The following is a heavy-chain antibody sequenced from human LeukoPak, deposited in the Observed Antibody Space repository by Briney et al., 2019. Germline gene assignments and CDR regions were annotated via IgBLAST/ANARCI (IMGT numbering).Heavy chain of an antibody. D-gene: IGHD1-1*01. J-gene: IGHJ4*02. Sequence: SETLSLTCTVSGGSISSYYWSWIRQPPGKGLEWIGYIYYRGSTNYNPSLKSRVTISVDTSKNQFSLKLSSVTAADTAVYYCARRPVAGTGYFDYWGQGTLVTVSS. CDR2: IYYRGST. CDR3: ARRPVAGTGYFDY. V-gene: IGHV4-59*01. CDR1: GGSISSYY.